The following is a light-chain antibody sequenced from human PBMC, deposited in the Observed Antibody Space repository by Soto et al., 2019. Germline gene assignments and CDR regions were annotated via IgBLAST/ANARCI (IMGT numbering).Light chain of an antibody. V-gene: IGKV1-8*01. CDR3: QQSYSTLVT. CDR2: GAS. J-gene: IGKJ1*01. CDR1: QGINYY. Sequence: AIRLAQSPSSLSAFKGDRVTITCRASQGINYYLAWYQQKPGGAPELLIYGASTLQSGVPSRFSGSGSGTEFTLTISRLESEDFATYYCQQSYSTLVTFGQGTKVDIK.